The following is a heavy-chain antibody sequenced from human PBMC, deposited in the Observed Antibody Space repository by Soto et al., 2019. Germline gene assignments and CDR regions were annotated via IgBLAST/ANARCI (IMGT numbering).Heavy chain of an antibody. D-gene: IGHD6-13*01. CDR3: ARELAAAGSCDY. Sequence: EVQLVESGGDLVQPGGSLRLSCAASGFTFSRYEMNWVRQAPGKGLEWISYISTSGSTIYYADSVKGRFTISRDNAKNSLYLQMNSLRAEDTAVYYCARELAAAGSCDYWGQGTLVTVSS. J-gene: IGHJ4*02. CDR1: GFTFSRYE. CDR2: ISTSGSTI. V-gene: IGHV3-48*03.